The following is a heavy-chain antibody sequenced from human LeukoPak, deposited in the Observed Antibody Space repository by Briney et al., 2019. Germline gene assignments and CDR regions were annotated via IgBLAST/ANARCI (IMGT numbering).Heavy chain of an antibody. CDR2: ISYDGSNK. J-gene: IGHJ6*02. V-gene: IGHV3-30*03. D-gene: IGHD2-15*01. CDR3: ARDLYCSGGSCYSYGMDV. Sequence: GRSLRLSCAASGFTFSSYGMHWVRQAPGKGLEWVAVISYDGSNKYYADSVKGRFTISRDNSKNTLYLQMNSLRAEDTAVYYCARDLYCSGGSCYSYGMDVWGQGTTVTVSS. CDR1: GFTFSSYG.